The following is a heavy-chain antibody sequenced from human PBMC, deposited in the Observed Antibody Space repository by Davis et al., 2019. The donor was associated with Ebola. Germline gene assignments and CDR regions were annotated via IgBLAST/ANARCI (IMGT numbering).Heavy chain of an antibody. V-gene: IGHV3-74*01. Sequence: PGGSLRLSCAASGFTFSNYRMHWVRQAPDKGLVWVSHINSDGISTGYADSVKGRFTISIDNAKNTVYLQMNSLRAEDTAVYYCARDGNGLGYWGQGILVTVSS. CDR2: INSDGIST. J-gene: IGHJ4*02. CDR1: GFTFSNYR. CDR3: ARDGNGLGY. D-gene: IGHD6-19*01.